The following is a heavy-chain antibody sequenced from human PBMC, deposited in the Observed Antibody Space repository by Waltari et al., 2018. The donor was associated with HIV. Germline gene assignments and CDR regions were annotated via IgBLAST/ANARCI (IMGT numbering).Heavy chain of an antibody. J-gene: IGHJ4*02. CDR2: NKSKKSGGTV. D-gene: IGHD3-22*01. CDR1: GFDFKKYW. V-gene: IGHV3-15*01. Sequence: EVQLVESGGGLVKPGESLRVSCAASGFDFKKYWMSWFRQAPEKGLGWVGRNKSKKSGGTVDDAAPVKGRFTISRDDSKNMMYLQMDSLESEDTAVYYCTTGSSGAEDYWGQGTLVTVSS. CDR3: TTGSSGAEDY.